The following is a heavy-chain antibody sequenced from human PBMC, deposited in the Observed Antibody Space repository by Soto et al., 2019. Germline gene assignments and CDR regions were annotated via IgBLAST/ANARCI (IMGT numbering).Heavy chain of an antibody. CDR3: AKDRGSSWGYYYYYMDV. CDR1: GFTFSSYA. Sequence: GGSLRLSCAASGFTFSSYAMSWVRQAPGKGLEWVSAISGSGGSTYYADSVKGRFTISRDNSKNTLYLQMNSLRAEDTAVYYCAKDRGSSWGYYYYYMDVWGKGTTVTVSS. V-gene: IGHV3-23*01. D-gene: IGHD6-13*01. J-gene: IGHJ6*03. CDR2: ISGSGGST.